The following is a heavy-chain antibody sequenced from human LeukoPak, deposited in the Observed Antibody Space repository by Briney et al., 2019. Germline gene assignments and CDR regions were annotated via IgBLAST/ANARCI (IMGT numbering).Heavy chain of an antibody. CDR1: GGTFSSYA. Sequence: GASVKVSCKASGGTFSSYAISWVRQAPGQGLEWVGRINPNSGDTNYAQKFQGRVAMTRDTSIATAFMDLTRLRSDDTAVYYCARDYCSSTSCLFDYWGQGTLVTVSS. V-gene: IGHV1-2*06. CDR2: INPNSGDT. CDR3: ARDYCSSTSCLFDY. D-gene: IGHD2-2*01. J-gene: IGHJ4*02.